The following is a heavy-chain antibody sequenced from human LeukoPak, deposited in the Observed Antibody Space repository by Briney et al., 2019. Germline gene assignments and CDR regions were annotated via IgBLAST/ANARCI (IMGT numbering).Heavy chain of an antibody. Sequence: PGGSLRLSCAASGFTFSSYSMNWVRQAPGKGLEWVSYISSGSSTISYADPVKGRFTISRDNAKNSLYLQMNSLRAEDTAVYYCARETLLDYWGQGTLVTVSS. J-gene: IGHJ4*02. CDR2: ISSGSSTI. CDR3: ARETLLDY. CDR1: GFTFSSYS. V-gene: IGHV3-48*01.